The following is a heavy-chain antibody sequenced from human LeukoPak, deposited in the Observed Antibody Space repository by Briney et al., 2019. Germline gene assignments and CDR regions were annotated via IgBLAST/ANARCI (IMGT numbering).Heavy chain of an antibody. D-gene: IGHD4-17*01. CDR3: ARDYGDYDFWFDP. J-gene: IGHJ5*02. Sequence: ASVKVSFKASGYTFTIYDINWVRQATGQGLEWMGWMNPNSGNIGYAQKFQGRVTMTRNTSISTAYMELSSLRSEDTAVYYCARDYGDYDFWFDPWGQGTLVTVSS. V-gene: IGHV1-8*01. CDR2: MNPNSGNI. CDR1: GYTFTIYD.